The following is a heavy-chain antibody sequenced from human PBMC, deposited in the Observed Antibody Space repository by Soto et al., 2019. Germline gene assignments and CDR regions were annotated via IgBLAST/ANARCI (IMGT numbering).Heavy chain of an antibody. D-gene: IGHD3-16*01. Sequence: ASVKVSCKASGYSFTNNDVSWVRQATGQGLEWMGWMNPGSGDTGYAQKFQGRVTMTRDISIATDYMELSSLRSDDTAIYYCARMATFGSLNWFDTWGQGTLVTVSS. CDR1: GYSFTNND. V-gene: IGHV1-8*01. CDR2: MNPGSGDT. J-gene: IGHJ5*02. CDR3: ARMATFGSLNWFDT.